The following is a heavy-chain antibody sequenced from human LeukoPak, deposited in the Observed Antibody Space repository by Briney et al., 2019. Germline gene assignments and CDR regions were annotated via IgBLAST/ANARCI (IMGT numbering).Heavy chain of an antibody. CDR2: ISYDGSNK. V-gene: IGHV3-30*18. CDR1: GFAFSDYG. CDR3: AKSTGYSSGWFGY. Sequence: DPGGSLRLSCAASGFAFSDYGMHWVRQAPGKGLEWVAVISYDGSNKYYADSVKGRFTISRDNSKNTGYLQMNSLRGDDTAVYYCAKSTGYSSGWFGYWGQGTLVTVSS. D-gene: IGHD6-19*01. J-gene: IGHJ4*02.